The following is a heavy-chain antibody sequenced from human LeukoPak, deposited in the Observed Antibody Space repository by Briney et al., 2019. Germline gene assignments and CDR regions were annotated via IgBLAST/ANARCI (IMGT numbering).Heavy chain of an antibody. J-gene: IGHJ4*02. Sequence: PGGSLRLSCAASGFTFSSYAMSWVRQAPGKGLEWVSAISGSGGSTYHADSVKGRFTISRDNSKNTLYLQMNSLRAEDTAVYYCAKDWAPIVVVPAAIHYWGQGTLVTVSS. V-gene: IGHV3-23*01. D-gene: IGHD2-2*01. CDR3: AKDWAPIVVVPAAIHY. CDR2: ISGSGGST. CDR1: GFTFSSYA.